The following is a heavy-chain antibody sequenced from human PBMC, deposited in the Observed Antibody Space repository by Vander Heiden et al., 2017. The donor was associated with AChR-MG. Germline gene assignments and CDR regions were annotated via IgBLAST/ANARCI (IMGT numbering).Heavy chain of an antibody. V-gene: IGHV3-30*18. CDR3: AKDDHYTSGSVSILCDS. J-gene: IGHJ4*02. Sequence: QVQLVESGGGVVQPGRSLRLSRTASGFTFNRYGVHWVRQGPGKGLEWKAVISYDGSNKYYADSVKGRFTISRDNSKNTLYLQMNSLTTEDTAVYYCAKDDHYTSGSVSILCDSWGQGTLVTVSS. CDR1: GFTFNRYG. D-gene: IGHD3-10*01. CDR2: ISYDGSNK.